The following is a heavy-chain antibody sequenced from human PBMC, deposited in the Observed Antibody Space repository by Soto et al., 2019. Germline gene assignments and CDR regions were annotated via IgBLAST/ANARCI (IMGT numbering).Heavy chain of an antibody. CDR3: EKGGPFAAGFDP. V-gene: IGHV3-23*01. CDR2: ITGRSAVP. CDR1: GLTLRSYA. J-gene: IGHJ5*02. D-gene: IGHD3-16*01. Sequence: EGQLLQSGGDLVQPGGSLRLSCAGSGLTLRSYAMTWIRQTPEKGLEWVSTITGRSAVPSYADSVNGRFTVSRDNSKNTMYLQMNSLRPDDTAIYSCEKGGPFAAGFDPWGQGTLVTVSA.